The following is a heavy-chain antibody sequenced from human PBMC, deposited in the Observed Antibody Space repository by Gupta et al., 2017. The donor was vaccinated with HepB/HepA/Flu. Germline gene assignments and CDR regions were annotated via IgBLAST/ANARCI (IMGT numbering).Heavy chain of an antibody. J-gene: IGHJ4*02. CDR1: GYTFTGYY. Sequence: QVQLVQSGAEVKKPGASVKVSCKASGYTFTGYYVHWVRQAPGQGLEWMGWINPNSGDTKDAQKFQGRVSMTRDTSISTAYMELSRLKSDDTAVYYWAKWGGVGWLQLNPLFDDCGQGTRVTVSS. V-gene: IGHV1-2*02. CDR3: AKWGGVGWLQLNPLFDD. CDR2: INPNSGDT. D-gene: IGHD5-24*01.